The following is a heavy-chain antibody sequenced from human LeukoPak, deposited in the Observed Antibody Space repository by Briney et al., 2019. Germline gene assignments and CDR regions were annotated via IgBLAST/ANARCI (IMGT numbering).Heavy chain of an antibody. CDR3: EAGHFDY. CDR1: GFTFSNYN. CDR2: ITNNGGRT. J-gene: IGHJ4*02. V-gene: IGHV3-64*03. D-gene: IGHD6-19*01. Sequence: PGGSLRLSCSASGFTFSNYNIHWVRQAPGKGLEYVSAITNNGGRTYYVDSVRGRFTISRDNSKNTVYLQMGSLRPEDTAVYYCEAGHFDYWGQGTLVTVSS.